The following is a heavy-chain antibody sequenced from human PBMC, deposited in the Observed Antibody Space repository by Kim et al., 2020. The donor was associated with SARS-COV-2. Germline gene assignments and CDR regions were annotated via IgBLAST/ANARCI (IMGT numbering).Heavy chain of an antibody. V-gene: IGHV3-7*01. CDR2: ITHNGSYR. D-gene: IGHD6-13*01. J-gene: IGHJ3*01. Sequence: GGSLRLSCAASGFTLSGHWMTWVRQAPGQGLEWVSYITHNGSYRCYVESVKGRFTVSKDNAKNLLYLQMNSLRAEDAAVYFCTSDILSPGTKGFDVWGQGTKVTVSS. CDR3: TSDILSPGTKGFDV. CDR1: GFTLSGHW.